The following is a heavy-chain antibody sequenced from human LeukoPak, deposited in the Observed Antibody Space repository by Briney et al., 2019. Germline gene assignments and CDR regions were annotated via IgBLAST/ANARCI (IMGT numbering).Heavy chain of an antibody. V-gene: IGHV4-39*01. Sequence: PSETLSLTYTVSGGFISISGFYCAWIRQPPGKGLEWIGSIYYSGSTYYNPSLKGRVTISVDTSKNQFSLKLSSVTAADTAVYHRASDTRGGGNVDKWGQGTLVTVSS. J-gene: IGHJ4*02. CDR3: ASDTRGGGNVDK. D-gene: IGHD3-22*01. CDR2: IYYSGST. CDR1: GGFISISGFY.